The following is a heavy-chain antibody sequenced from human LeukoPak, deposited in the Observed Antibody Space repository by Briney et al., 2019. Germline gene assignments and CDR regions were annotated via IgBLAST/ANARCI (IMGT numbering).Heavy chain of an antibody. D-gene: IGHD6-13*01. CDR1: GFTFSSYA. CDR3: AKLAAAGPEGMDV. CDR2: ISGSGGST. Sequence: GGSLRLSCAASGFTFSSYAMSWVRQAPGKGLEWVSAISGSGGSTYYADSVKGRFTISGDNSKNTLYLQMYSLRAEDTAVYYCAKLAAAGPEGMDVWGQGTTVTVSS. J-gene: IGHJ6*01. V-gene: IGHV3-23*01.